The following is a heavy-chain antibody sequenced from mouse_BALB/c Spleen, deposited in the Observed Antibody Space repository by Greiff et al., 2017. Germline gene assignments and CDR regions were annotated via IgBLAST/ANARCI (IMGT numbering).Heavy chain of an antibody. CDR2: ISTYNGNT. D-gene: IGHD2-4*01. V-gene: IGHV1-67*01. CDR1: GYTFTDYA. J-gene: IGHJ4*01. CDR3: ARREIYYDYDNYAMDY. Sequence: VKLMESGPEVVRPGVSVKISCKGSGYTFTDYAMHWVKQSHAKSLEWIGVISTYNGNTNYNQKFKGKATMTVDKSSSTAYMELARLTSEDSAIYYCARREIYYDYDNYAMDYWGQGTSVTVSS.